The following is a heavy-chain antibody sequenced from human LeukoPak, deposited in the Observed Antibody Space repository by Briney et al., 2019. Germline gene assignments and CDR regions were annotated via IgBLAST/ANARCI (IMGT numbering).Heavy chain of an antibody. CDR3: ARDGNFYDFWSGYLTFDP. V-gene: IGHV3-11*01. CDR2: ISSSGSTI. D-gene: IGHD3-3*01. Sequence: AGGSLRLSCAASGFTFSDYYMSWIRQAPGKGLEWVSYISSSGSTIYYADSVKGRFTISRDNAKNSLYLQMNSLRAEDTAVYYCARDGNFYDFWSGYLTFDPWGQGTLVTVSS. J-gene: IGHJ5*02. CDR1: GFTFSDYY.